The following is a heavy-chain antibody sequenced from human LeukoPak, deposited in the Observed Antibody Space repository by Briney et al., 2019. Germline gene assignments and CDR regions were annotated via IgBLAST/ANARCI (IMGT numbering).Heavy chain of an antibody. CDR3: ARGTEMATMGSWFDP. CDR1: GFTFSSYE. D-gene: IGHD5-24*01. Sequence: GGSLRLSCAASGFTFSSYEMNWVRQAPGKGLEWVSSISSSSSYIFYADSVKGRFTISRDNAKNSVYLQMNSLRAEDTAVYYCARGTEMATMGSWFDPWGQGTLVTVSS. V-gene: IGHV3-21*01. J-gene: IGHJ5*02. CDR2: ISSSSSYI.